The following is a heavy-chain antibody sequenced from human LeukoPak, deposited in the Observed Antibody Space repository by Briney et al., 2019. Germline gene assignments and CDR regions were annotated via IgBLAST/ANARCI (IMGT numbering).Heavy chain of an antibody. V-gene: IGHV4-30-2*01. CDR3: ARGTPTVTTWFDP. Sequence: SETLSLTCAVSGGSVNSGPYFWSWIRQPPGKGLEWVGYIYQTGTTYYNPSLKSRVAISVDRSKNQFSLNLTSVTAADTAVYYCARGTPTVTTWFDPWGQGILVTVSS. D-gene: IGHD4-17*01. CDR1: GGSVNSGPYF. J-gene: IGHJ5*02. CDR2: IYQTGTT.